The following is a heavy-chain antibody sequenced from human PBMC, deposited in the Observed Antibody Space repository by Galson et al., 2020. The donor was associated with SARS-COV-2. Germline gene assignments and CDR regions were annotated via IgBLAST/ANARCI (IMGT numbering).Heavy chain of an antibody. J-gene: IGHJ6*02. CDR1: GGSISSGSYY. V-gene: IGHV4-61*02. D-gene: IGHD3-3*01. CDR2: IYTSGST. CDR3: ARDPSTYYDFWSGYYMGEYSSSSNYDYYGMDV. Sequence: ETSETLSLTCTVSGGSISSGSYYWSWIRQPAGKGLEWIGRIYTSGSTNYNPSLKSRVTISVDTSKNQFSLKLSSVTAADTAVYYCARDPSTYYDFWSGYYMGEYSSSSNYDYYGMDVWGQGTTVTVSS.